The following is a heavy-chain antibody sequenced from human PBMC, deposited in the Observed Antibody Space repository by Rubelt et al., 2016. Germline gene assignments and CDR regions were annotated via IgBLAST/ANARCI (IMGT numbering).Heavy chain of an antibody. CDR1: RGSSSGYY. D-gene: IGHD5-24*01. J-gene: IGHJ4*02. V-gene: IGHV4-34*11. Sequence: QVQLQQWGAGLLKPSETLSLTCAVYRGSSSGYYWSWIRQPPGKGLEWIGYIYYSENTNYNPSLKSRVTILVDTSKNQFSLKVIAVTAADSAVYYCARVGGDGYNDYWGQGTLVTVSS. CDR2: IYYSENT. CDR3: ARVGGDGYNDY.